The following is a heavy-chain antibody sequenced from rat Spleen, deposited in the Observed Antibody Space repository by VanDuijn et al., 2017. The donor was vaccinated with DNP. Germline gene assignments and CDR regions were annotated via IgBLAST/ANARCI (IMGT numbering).Heavy chain of an antibody. V-gene: IGHV5S13*01. J-gene: IGHJ3*01. CDR1: GFTFSNYD. D-gene: IGHD1-10*01. CDR3: ARPIYNNHGGFAY. CDR2: ISTSGGST. Sequence: EVQLVESGGGLVQPGRSLKLSCAASGFTFSNYDMAWVRQAPTKGLEWVASISTSGGSTYYRDSVKGRFTVSRDNAKNTLYLQMNSLRSEDMATYYCARPIYNNHGGFAYWGQGTLVTVSS.